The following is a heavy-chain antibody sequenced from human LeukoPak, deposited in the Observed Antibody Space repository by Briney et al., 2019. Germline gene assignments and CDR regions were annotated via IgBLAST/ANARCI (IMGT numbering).Heavy chain of an antibody. J-gene: IGHJ6*03. Sequence: PSETLSLTCAVYGGSFSGYYWSWIRQPPGKGLEWIGEINHSGSTNYNPSLKSRVTISVDTSKNQFSLKLSSVTAADTAVYYCARVTTVTRGVYYYYMDVWGKGTTVTVSS. CDR1: GGSFSGYY. D-gene: IGHD4-17*01. CDR2: INHSGST. V-gene: IGHV4-34*01. CDR3: ARVTTVTRGVYYYYMDV.